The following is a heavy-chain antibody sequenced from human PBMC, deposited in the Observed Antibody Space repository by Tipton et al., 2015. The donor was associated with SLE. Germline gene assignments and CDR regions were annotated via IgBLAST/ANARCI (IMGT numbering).Heavy chain of an antibody. Sequence: QVQLVQSGAEVKKPGASVKVSCKASGYTFTSYGISWVRQAPGQGLEWMGWISAYNGNTNYAQKLQGRVTMTTDTSTSTAYMELSSLRSEDTAVYYCARASSSSWDTGYYYYMDVWGKGTTVTVSS. CDR1: GYTFTSYG. V-gene: IGHV1-18*04. CDR3: ARASSSSWDTGYYYYMDV. CDR2: ISAYNGNT. D-gene: IGHD6-13*01. J-gene: IGHJ6*03.